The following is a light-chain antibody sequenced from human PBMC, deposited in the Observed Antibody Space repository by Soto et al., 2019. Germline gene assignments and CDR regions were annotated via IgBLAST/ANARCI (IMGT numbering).Light chain of an antibody. CDR2: KAS. CDR3: QQYHRDST. Sequence: DIQMNQSPYTLSASVGDRVTITCRASDNIRSWLAWYQQKPGKAPKLLIYKASTLESGVPSRFSGSGSGTEFTLTISSLQPDDFATYYCQQYHRDSTFGQGTKVEIK. V-gene: IGKV1-5*03. CDR1: DNIRSW. J-gene: IGKJ1*01.